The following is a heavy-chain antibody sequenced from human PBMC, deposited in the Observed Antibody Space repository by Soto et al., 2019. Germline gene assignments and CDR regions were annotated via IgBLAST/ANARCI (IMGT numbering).Heavy chain of an antibody. V-gene: IGHV1-58*02. CDR2: IVVGSGNT. Sequence: ASVKVSCKASGFTFTSSAMQWVRQARGQRLEWIGWIVVGSGNTNYAQKFQERVTITRDMSTSTAYMELSSLRSEDTAVYYCAAARVSYDFWSGYYISSENWFDPWGQGTLVTVSS. CDR3: AAARVSYDFWSGYYISSENWFDP. CDR1: GFTFTSSA. D-gene: IGHD3-3*01. J-gene: IGHJ5*02.